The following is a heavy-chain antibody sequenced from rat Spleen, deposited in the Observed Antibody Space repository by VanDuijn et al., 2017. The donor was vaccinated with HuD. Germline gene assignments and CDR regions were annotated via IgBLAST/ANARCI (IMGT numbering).Heavy chain of an antibody. V-gene: IGHV2-13*01. CDR3: TREDTGIRFAY. CDR2: IWGNGNT. CDR1: GFSLSSYG. J-gene: IGHJ3*01. D-gene: IGHD1-4*01. Sequence: QVQLKESGPGLVQPSQTLSLTCTVSGFSLSSYGVIWVRQPPGKGLEWMGVIWGNGNTNYNSALKSRLSISRDTSKSQVYLKMNSLQTDDTGTYYCTREDTGIRFAYWGQGTLVTVSS.